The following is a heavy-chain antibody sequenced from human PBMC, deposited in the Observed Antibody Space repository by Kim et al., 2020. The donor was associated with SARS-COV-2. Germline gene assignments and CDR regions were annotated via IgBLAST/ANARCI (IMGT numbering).Heavy chain of an antibody. CDR1: GYTFTSYY. J-gene: IGHJ6*02. CDR2: INPSGGST. CDR3: ARGKGDDYGDYYYYYGMDV. D-gene: IGHD4-17*01. Sequence: ASVKVSCKASGYTFTSYYMHWVRQAPGQGLEWMGIINPSGGSTSYAQKLQGRVTMTRDTSTSTVYMELSSLRSEDTDVYYCARGKGDDYGDYYYYYGMDVWGQGTTVTGSS. V-gene: IGHV1-46*01.